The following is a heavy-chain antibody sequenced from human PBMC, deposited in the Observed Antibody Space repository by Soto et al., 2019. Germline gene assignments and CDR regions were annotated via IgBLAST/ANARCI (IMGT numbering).Heavy chain of an antibody. D-gene: IGHD2-15*01. CDR2: INPSGGST. CDR1: GYTFTSYY. Sequence: GASVKVSCKASGYTFTSYYMHWVRQAPGQGLEWMGIINPSGGSTSYAQKFQGRVTMTRDTSTSTVYMELSSLRSEDTAVYYCARGEGYCSGGSCHHYYFDYWGQGTLVTVSS. J-gene: IGHJ4*02. CDR3: ARGEGYCSGGSCHHYYFDY. V-gene: IGHV1-46*01.